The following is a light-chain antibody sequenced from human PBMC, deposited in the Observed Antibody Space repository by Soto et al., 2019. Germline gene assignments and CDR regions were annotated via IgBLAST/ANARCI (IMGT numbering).Light chain of an antibody. CDR2: DAS. Sequence: DIQMTQSPSTLSASVGDRVTITCRASQSISSWLAWYQQKPGKAPKLLIYDASSLESGVPQRFSGSGSGTEFTRTISSLQPDDFATYYCQQYNSSSGYTFGQGTKLESK. V-gene: IGKV1-5*01. CDR3: QQYNSSSGYT. CDR1: QSISSW. J-gene: IGKJ2*01.